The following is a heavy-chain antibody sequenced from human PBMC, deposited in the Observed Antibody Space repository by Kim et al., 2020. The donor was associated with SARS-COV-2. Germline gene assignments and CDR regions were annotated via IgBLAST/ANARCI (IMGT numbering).Heavy chain of an antibody. Sequence: GGSLRLSCAASGFIFSDFGMHWVRQAQGKGLEWVAVIWYDGRIKYHGDSVKGRFTISRDNSKNTLHLQMNSLRAEDTAVYYCTRGFRRKSDYYYSMDVWGQGSAVTVSS. J-gene: IGHJ6*03. CDR1: GFIFSDFG. CDR3: TRGFRRKSDYYYSMDV. D-gene: IGHD3-3*01. V-gene: IGHV3-33*01. CDR2: IWYDGRIK.